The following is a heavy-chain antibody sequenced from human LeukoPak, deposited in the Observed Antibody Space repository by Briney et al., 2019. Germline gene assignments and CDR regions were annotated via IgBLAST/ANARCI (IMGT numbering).Heavy chain of an antibody. CDR3: ARLHSAVYYGDAFDI. D-gene: IGHD3-16*01. V-gene: IGHV3-7*01. CDR2: IKQDGSEK. J-gene: IGHJ3*02. CDR1: GFTFSSYW. Sequence: GGSLRLSCAASGFTFSSYWMSWVRQAPGKGLEWVANIKQDGSEKYYVDSVKGRFTISRDNAKNSLYLQMNSLRDEDTAVYYCARLHSAVYYGDAFDIWGQGTMVTVSS.